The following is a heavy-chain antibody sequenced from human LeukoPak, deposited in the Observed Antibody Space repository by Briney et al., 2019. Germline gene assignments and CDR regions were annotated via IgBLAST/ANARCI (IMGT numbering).Heavy chain of an antibody. CDR1: GYNFAGYY. V-gene: IGHV1-69*06. CDR2: IIPIFGTA. D-gene: IGHD3-10*01. Sequence: SVKVSCKASGYNFAGYYIHWVRQAPGQGLEWMGGIIPIFGTANYAQKFQGRVTITADKSTSTAYMELSSLRSEDTAVYYCALPTMVRGVMLDYYYYYMDVWGKGTTVTVSS. J-gene: IGHJ6*03. CDR3: ALPTMVRGVMLDYYYYYMDV.